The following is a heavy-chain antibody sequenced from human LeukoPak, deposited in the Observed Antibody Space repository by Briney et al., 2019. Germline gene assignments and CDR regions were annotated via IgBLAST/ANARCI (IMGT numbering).Heavy chain of an antibody. V-gene: IGHV3-53*05. CDR1: GXTVSNNY. CDR3: AKANPLIVGARAGGPINF. Sequence: TGGSLRLSCAASGXTVSNNYMSWVRQAPGKGLEWVSVVYGGGSTYYADSVKGRFTISRDNSKNSLYLQMNSLRTEDTAVYYCAKANPLIVGARAGGPINFWGQGTMVTVSS. J-gene: IGHJ3*01. D-gene: IGHD1-26*01. CDR2: VYGGGST.